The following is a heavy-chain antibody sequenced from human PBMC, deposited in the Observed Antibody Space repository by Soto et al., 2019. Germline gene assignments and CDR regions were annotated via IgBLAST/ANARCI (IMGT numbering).Heavy chain of an antibody. CDR1: GGSISCYY. CDR3: ARGGARAVAAMFDY. J-gene: IGHJ4*02. CDR2: IYTNGNT. D-gene: IGHD2-15*01. V-gene: IGHV4-4*07. Sequence: SETLSRTCTVSGGSISCYYWSWIRQTAGKGLEWIGRIYTNGNTDYSPSLKSRVIMSVDTSKNQSSLKLTSVTAADTAIYYCARGGARAVAAMFDYWGQGSLVTVSS.